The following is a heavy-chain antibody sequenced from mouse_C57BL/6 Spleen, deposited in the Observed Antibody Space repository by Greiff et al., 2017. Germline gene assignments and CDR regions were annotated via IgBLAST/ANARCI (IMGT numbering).Heavy chain of an antibody. CDR1: GFTFNTYA. J-gene: IGHJ3*01. D-gene: IGHD2-4*01. CDR3: VTPIYYDYDWFAY. Sequence: EVQLVESGGGLVQPKGSLKLSCAASGFTFNTYAMHWVRQAPGKGLEWVARIRSKSSNYATYYADSVKDRLTITMDDSQSMLYLQMHNRKTEDPAMYCCVTPIYYDYDWFAYWGQGTLVTVSA. V-gene: IGHV10-3*01. CDR2: IRSKSSNYAT.